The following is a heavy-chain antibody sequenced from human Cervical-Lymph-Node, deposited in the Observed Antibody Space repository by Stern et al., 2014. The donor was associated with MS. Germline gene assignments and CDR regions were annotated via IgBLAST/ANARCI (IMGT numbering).Heavy chain of an antibody. D-gene: IGHD3-16*01. CDR1: GYTFTSYD. Sequence: QVQLVESGAEVKKPGASVKVSCETSGYTFTSYDVSWVRQATGQGLEWMGWMNPNSGKTAYAPKFQGRVTMTRNTSISTAYMEMSSLSSEDTAVYYCARGLMITFGGNTVNGYHGLDVWGQGTTVTVSS. CDR3: ARGLMITFGGNTVNGYHGLDV. J-gene: IGHJ6*02. CDR2: MNPNSGKT. V-gene: IGHV1-8*01.